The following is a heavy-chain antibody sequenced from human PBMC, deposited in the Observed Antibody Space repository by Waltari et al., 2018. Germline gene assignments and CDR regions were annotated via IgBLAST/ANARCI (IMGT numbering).Heavy chain of an antibody. CDR2: MNPNSGNT. V-gene: IGHV1-8*02. J-gene: IGHJ4*02. CDR3: ARGYRIPKPYWGY. Sequence: QVQLAQSGAEVRKPGATVKASCKASGYTFTSFDINWLRQASGQGLEWMVWMNPNSGNTGYAQKLQGRVTMTRNTSISTAYMELSSLRSEDTAVYYCARGYRIPKPYWGYWGQGTLVTVSS. D-gene: IGHD2-21*01. CDR1: GYTFTSFD.